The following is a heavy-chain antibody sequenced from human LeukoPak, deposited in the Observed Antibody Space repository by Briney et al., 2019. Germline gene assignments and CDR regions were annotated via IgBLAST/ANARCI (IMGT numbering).Heavy chain of an antibody. CDR3: ARGSPYCSSTSCYYYYYYYMDV. CDR1: GGTFSSYT. J-gene: IGHJ6*03. D-gene: IGHD2-2*01. Sequence: SVKVSCKASGGTFSSYTISWVRQAPGQGLEWMGRIIPILGIANYAQKFQGRVTITADKSTSTAYMELSSLRSEDTAVYYCARGSPYCSSTSCYYYYYYYMDVWGEGTTVTVSS. CDR2: IIPILGIA. V-gene: IGHV1-69*02.